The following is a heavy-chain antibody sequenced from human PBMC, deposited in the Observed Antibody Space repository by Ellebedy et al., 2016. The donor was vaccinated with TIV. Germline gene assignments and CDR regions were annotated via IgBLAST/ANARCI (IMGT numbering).Heavy chain of an antibody. Sequence: GGSLRLSXAASGFTFSDYYMSWIRQAPGKGLEWVSSISSSSSYIYYADSVRGRFTISRDNAKNSLYLQMNSLRAEDTAVYYCARKYYYDSSGYYSATDYWGQGTLVTVSS. CDR1: GFTFSDYY. D-gene: IGHD3-22*01. CDR2: ISSSSSYI. J-gene: IGHJ4*02. CDR3: ARKYYYDSSGYYSATDY. V-gene: IGHV3-11*06.